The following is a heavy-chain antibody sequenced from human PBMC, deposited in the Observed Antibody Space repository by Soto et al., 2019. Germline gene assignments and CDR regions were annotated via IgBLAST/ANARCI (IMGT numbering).Heavy chain of an antibody. CDR3: ARDTGDGTFDF. J-gene: IGHJ4*02. CDR2: INAGYGNT. CDR1: GYTLSSYA. Sequence: ASVKVSCKASGYTLSSYAMHWVRQAPGQRLEWMGWINAGYGNTKSSQKFQDRVTISRDTSASTAYMELTSLRSEDTAVYYCARDTGDGTFDFWGQGALVTVSS. V-gene: IGHV1-3*01. D-gene: IGHD7-27*01.